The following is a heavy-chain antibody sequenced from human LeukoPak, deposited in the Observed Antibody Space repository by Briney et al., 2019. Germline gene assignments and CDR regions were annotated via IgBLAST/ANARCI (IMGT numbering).Heavy chain of an antibody. V-gene: IGHV4-59*01. D-gene: IGHD3-10*01. J-gene: IGHJ4*02. CDR1: GGSISPYS. Sequence: PSETLSLTCTVSGGSISPYSWSWIRQSPVKGLEWLGRIYHSGSTSYNPSLQSRVTISVDASKSQCSLKLSSVTAADTAVYYCARTLFSYDSGSYSYYSDSWGQGTLVTVSS. CDR2: IYHSGST. CDR3: ARTLFSYDSGSYSYYSDS.